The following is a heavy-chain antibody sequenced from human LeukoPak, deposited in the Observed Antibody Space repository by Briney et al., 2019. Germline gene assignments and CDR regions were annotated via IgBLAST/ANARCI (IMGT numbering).Heavy chain of an antibody. CDR3: ARAYSGYRFDY. D-gene: IGHD5-12*01. CDR2: IYYGGST. J-gene: IGHJ4*02. Sequence: SETLSLTCTVSGGSISSHYWGWIRQPPGKGLEWIGYIYYGGSTNYNPSLKSRVTISVDTSKNQFSLKLSSVTAADTAVYYCARAYSGYRFDYWGQGTLVTVSS. CDR1: GGSISSHY. V-gene: IGHV4-59*11.